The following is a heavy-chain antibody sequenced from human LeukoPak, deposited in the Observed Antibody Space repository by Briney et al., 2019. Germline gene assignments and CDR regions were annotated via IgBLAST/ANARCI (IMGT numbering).Heavy chain of an antibody. V-gene: IGHV3-30*04. Sequence: GGSLGLSCAASGFTFSSYAMHWVRQAPGKGLEWVAVISYDGSNKYYADSVKGRFTISRDNSKNTLYLQMNSLRAEDTAVYYCAREYSSGWTKYFDYWGQGTLVTVSS. CDR3: AREYSSGWTKYFDY. CDR2: ISYDGSNK. CDR1: GFTFSSYA. J-gene: IGHJ4*02. D-gene: IGHD6-19*01.